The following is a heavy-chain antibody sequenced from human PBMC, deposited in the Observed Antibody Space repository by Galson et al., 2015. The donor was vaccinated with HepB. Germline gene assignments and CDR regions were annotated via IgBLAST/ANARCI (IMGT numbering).Heavy chain of an antibody. CDR1: GFTVSSIY. Sequence: SLRLSCAASGFTVSSIYMSWVRQAPGKGLEWVAIIYRNYDTDYADSVKRGNSISRDKSKNTLYTQMNTLRTENTAVNYCSKGYSNSWLSGMGNWGQGTLVTVSS. J-gene: IGHJ4*02. V-gene: IGHV3-53*01. CDR3: SKGYSNSWLSGMGN. CDR2: IYRNYDT. D-gene: IGHD6-13*01.